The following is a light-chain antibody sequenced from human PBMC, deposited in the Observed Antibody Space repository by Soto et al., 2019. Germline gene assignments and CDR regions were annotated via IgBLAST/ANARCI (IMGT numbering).Light chain of an antibody. CDR3: QQYGNSRYI. J-gene: IGKJ2*01. CDR2: GAS. V-gene: IGKV3-20*01. Sequence: EIVLTQSPGTLSLSPGEGATLSCRASQSVSSTFLAWYQQKPGQAPRLLIYGASSRATGIPDRFSGSGSGTDFTLTISRLEPEDFAVYYCQQYGNSRYIFGQGTKVDIK. CDR1: QSVSSTF.